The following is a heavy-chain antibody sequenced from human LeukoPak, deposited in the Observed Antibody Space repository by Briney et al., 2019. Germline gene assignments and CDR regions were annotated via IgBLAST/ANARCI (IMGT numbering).Heavy chain of an antibody. CDR1: GYTFTGYY. V-gene: IGHV1-2*02. D-gene: IGHD6-6*01. Sequence: ASVKVSCKASGYTFTGYYMHWVRQAPGQGLEWMGWINPNSGGTNYAQKFQGRVTMTRDTSISTAYMELSRLRSDDTAVYYCARGSIAAQYYYYYYMDVWGKGTTVTVSS. CDR2: INPNSGGT. CDR3: ARGSIAAQYYYYYYMDV. J-gene: IGHJ6*03.